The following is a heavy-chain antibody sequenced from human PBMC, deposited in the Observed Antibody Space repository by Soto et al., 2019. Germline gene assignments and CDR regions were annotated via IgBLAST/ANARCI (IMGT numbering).Heavy chain of an antibody. D-gene: IGHD2-8*01. CDR1: GGTFSSYA. J-gene: IGHJ5*02. CDR2: IIPIFGTA. Sequence: SVKFSCKASGGTFSSYAISWVRQAPGQGLEWMGGIIPIFGTANYAQKFQGRVTITADKSTSTAYMELSSLRSEDTAVYYCARDSPYCTNGVCNNWFDPWGQGTLVTVSS. V-gene: IGHV1-69*06. CDR3: ARDSPYCTNGVCNNWFDP.